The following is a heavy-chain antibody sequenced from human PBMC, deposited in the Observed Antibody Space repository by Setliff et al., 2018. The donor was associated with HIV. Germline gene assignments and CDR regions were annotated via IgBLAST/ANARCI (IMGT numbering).Heavy chain of an antibody. V-gene: IGHV1-18*01. J-gene: IGHJ6*03. CDR1: GYTFSTYG. D-gene: IGHD3-3*01. CDR2: ITPYNNNT. Sequence: ASVKVSCKASGYTFSTYGISWVRQAPGQGLEWMGWITPYNNNTQYTQHLQGRVTMTTDTYTRPAYMDLRSLRSDDASVYYCERLIKHYDFWSGYYWAYYYYTDVWCMGTSVPVCS. CDR3: ERLIKHYDFWSGYYWAYYYYTDV.